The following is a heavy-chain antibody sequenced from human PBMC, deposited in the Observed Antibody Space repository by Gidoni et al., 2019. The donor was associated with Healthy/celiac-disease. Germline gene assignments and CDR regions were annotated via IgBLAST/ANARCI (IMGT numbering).Heavy chain of an antibody. CDR1: GGSISSFGYY. J-gene: IGHJ4*02. CDR2: IYYSGST. CDR3: ARGAHVRYSYGLETTLQFDY. D-gene: IGHD5-18*01. Sequence: QVQLQESGTGLVKPSHTLSLTCTVSGGSISSFGYYWRWIRKHPGKGLEWIGYIYYSGSTYYNPSLKSRVTISVDTSKNKFSLKLSSVTAADTAVYYCARGAHVRYSYGLETTLQFDYWGQGTLVTDSS. V-gene: IGHV4-31*03.